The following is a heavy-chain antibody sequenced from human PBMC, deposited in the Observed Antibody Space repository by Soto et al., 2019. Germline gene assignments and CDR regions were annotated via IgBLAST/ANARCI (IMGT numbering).Heavy chain of an antibody. CDR2: IIPIFGTA. CDR3: ASTGGFCSSPSCYVDY. J-gene: IGHJ4*02. D-gene: IGHD2-2*01. CDR1: GGTFSSYA. V-gene: IGHV1-69*13. Sequence: SVKVSCKASGGTFSSYAISWVRQAPGQGLEWMGGIIPIFGTANYAQKFQGRVTITADESTSTAYMELSSLRSEDTAVYSWASTGGFCSSPSCYVDYGGQGPLGTVSS.